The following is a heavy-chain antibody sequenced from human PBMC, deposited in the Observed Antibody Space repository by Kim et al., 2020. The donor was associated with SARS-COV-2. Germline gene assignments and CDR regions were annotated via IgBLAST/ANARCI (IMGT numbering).Heavy chain of an antibody. CDR2: IKSKTDGGTT. D-gene: IGHD3-9*01. CDR3: TTPPIRYFDWLLSRNMDYFDY. Sequence: GGSLRLSCAASGFTFSNAWMSWVRQAPGKGLEWVGRIKSKTDGGTTDYAAPVKGRFTISRDDSKNTLYLQMNSLKTEDTAVYYCTTPPIRYFDWLLSRNMDYFDYWGQGTLVTVSS. V-gene: IGHV3-15*01. J-gene: IGHJ4*02. CDR1: GFTFSNAW.